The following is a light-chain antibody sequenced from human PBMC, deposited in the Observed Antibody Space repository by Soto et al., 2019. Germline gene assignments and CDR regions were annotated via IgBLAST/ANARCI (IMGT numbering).Light chain of an antibody. CDR2: AAS. J-gene: IGKJ1*01. Sequence: DIQMTQSPSSLSASVGDRVTITCRASQSISSYLNWYQQKPGKAPNLLIYAASSLQSGVPSRFSGSGFGTDFTLTISSLQPEDFATYYCQRTYSTPRTFGQGTKVEIK. CDR1: QSISSY. V-gene: IGKV1-39*01. CDR3: QRTYSTPRT.